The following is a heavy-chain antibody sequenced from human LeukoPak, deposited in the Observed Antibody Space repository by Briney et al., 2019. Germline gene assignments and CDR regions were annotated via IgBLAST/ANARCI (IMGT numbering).Heavy chain of an antibody. CDR3: ANTGSSGYIDY. V-gene: IGHV3-23*01. J-gene: IGHJ4*02. D-gene: IGHD3-22*01. CDR1: GFAFSSYA. CDR2: ISGSGGST. Sequence: PGGSLRLSCAASGFAFSSYAMSWVRQAPGKGLEWVSAISGSGGSTYYADSVKGRFTIPRDNSKNTLYLQMNSLRAEDTAVYYCANTGSSGYIDYWGQGTLVTVSS.